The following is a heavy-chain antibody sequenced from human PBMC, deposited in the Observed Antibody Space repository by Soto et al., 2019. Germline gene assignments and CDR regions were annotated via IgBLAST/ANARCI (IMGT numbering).Heavy chain of an antibody. CDR3: ASVATRGWRTFDH. CDR2: IIPLFRST. CDR1: GGSFSDYA. D-gene: IGHD6-19*01. J-gene: IGHJ4*02. V-gene: IGHV1-69*01. Sequence: QVQLVQSGAEVKKPGSSVKVSCKVSGGSFSDYAITWVRQAPGQGPEWMGGIIPLFRSTNFAQRFQGRVTITAEESTTTAYMELSSLRSEDTAVYYCASVATRGWRTFDHWGQGTLVTVSS.